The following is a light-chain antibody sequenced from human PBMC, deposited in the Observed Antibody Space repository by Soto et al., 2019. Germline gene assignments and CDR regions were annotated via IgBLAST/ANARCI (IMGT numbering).Light chain of an antibody. J-gene: IGKJ4*01. CDR1: QSVSSS. V-gene: IGKV3-15*01. Sequence: EIVMTQSPATLSVSPGDRATLSCRASQSVSSSLAWYQQIPGQAPRLLIYDASTRATGIPARLGGSGSGTEFTLTISSLQSEDFAVYYCQQYNNWPSLTFGGGTKVELK. CDR2: DAS. CDR3: QQYNNWPSLT.